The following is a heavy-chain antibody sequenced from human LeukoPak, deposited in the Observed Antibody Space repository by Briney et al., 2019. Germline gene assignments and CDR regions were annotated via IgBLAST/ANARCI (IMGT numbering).Heavy chain of an antibody. V-gene: IGHV3-23*01. CDR2: ISGSGGST. Sequence: GGSLRLSCAASGFTFDDYAMHWVRHAPGKGLEWVSGISGSGGSTYYADSVKGRFTISRDNSKNTLYLQMNSLRAEDTAVYYCAKYTSSDAFDIWGQGTMVTVSS. J-gene: IGHJ3*02. CDR1: GFTFDDYA. CDR3: AKYTSSDAFDI.